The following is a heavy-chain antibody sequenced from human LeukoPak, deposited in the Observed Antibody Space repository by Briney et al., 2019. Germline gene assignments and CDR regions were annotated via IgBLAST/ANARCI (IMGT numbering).Heavy chain of an antibody. CDR3: ARGQYGGIYYYYYGMDV. J-gene: IGHJ6*02. CDR1: GGSVSSGSYY. CDR2: IYYSGST. V-gene: IGHV4-61*01. D-gene: IGHD4-23*01. Sequence: SETLSLTCTVSGGSVSSGSYYWSWIRQPPGKGLEWIGYIYYSGSTNYNPSLKSRVTISVDTSKNQFSLKLSSVTAADTAVYYCARGQYGGIYYYYYGMDVWGQGTTVTVSS.